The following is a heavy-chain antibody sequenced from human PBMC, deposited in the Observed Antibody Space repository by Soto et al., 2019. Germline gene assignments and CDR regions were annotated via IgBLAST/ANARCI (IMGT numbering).Heavy chain of an antibody. CDR3: ARDSSASATSYSFDN. J-gene: IGHJ4*02. CDR2: INPNGGGA. D-gene: IGHD3-10*01. V-gene: IGHV1-46*01. Sequence: QVQLVQSGAEVKKPGASVKVSCKASGYKFINHYIHWVRQAPGVGLEWMGIINPNGGGADYAQKFQDRVTITTDTYMNTVHMNLRSLTSEDTAVYFCARDSSASATSYSFDNWGQGTLVSVSS. CDR1: GYKFINHY.